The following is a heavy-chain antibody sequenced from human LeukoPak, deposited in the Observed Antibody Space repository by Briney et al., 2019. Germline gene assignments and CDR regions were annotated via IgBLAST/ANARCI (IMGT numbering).Heavy chain of an antibody. CDR2: IYYSGST. V-gene: IGHV4-59*01. D-gene: IGHD4-17*01. CDR1: GGSISSYY. Sequence: SETLSLTRTVSGGSISSYYWSWIRQPPGKRQEWIGYIYYSGSTNYNPSLKSRVTISVDTSKNQFSLKLSSVTAADTAVYYCASHDYGDDYYYYYMDVWGKGTTVTVSS. CDR3: ASHDYGDDYYYYYMDV. J-gene: IGHJ6*03.